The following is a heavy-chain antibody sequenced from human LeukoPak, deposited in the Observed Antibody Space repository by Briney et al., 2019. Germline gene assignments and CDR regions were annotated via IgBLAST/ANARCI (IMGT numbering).Heavy chain of an antibody. CDR1: GFTFSNAW. D-gene: IGHD6-6*01. CDR2: IKSKTDGGRT. J-gene: IGHJ6*03. CDR3: ITGFNSLRAARHAVSYYYMDV. Sequence: GGSLRLSCAASGFTFSNAWMSWVRQAPGKGLEWVDRIKSKTDGGRTDYAAPVKGRFTISRDDSKNTLYLQMNSLKTEDTAVYYCITGFNSLRAARHAVSYYYMDVWGKGTTVTVSS. V-gene: IGHV3-15*01.